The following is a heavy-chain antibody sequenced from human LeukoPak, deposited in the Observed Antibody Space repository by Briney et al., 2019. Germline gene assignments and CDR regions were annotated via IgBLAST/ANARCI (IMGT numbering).Heavy chain of an antibody. V-gene: IGHV3-30*18. J-gene: IGHJ4*02. CDR1: GFTFSSYG. CDR2: ISYDGSNK. Sequence: GGSLRLSCAASGFTFSSYGMHWVRQAPGKGLEWVAVISYDGSNKYYADSVKGRFTISRDNSKNTLYLQMNSLRAEGTAVYYCAKDEGKKQQPMTADYWGQGTLVTVSS. D-gene: IGHD6-13*01. CDR3: AKDEGKKQQPMTADY.